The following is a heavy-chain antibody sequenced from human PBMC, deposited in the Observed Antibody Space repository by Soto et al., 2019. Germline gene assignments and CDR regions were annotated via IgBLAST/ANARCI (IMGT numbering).Heavy chain of an antibody. J-gene: IGHJ4*02. D-gene: IGHD2-15*01. CDR1: GGSFSGYD. V-gene: IGHV4-34*01. CDR3: ARGAVVVVVAATPGYFDY. CDR2: INHSGST. Sequence: SETLSLTCAVYGGSFSGYDWSWIRQPPGKGLEWIGEINHSGSTNYNPSLKSRVTISVDTSKNQFSLKLSSVTAADTAVYYCARGAVVVVVAATPGYFDYWGQGTLVTVSS.